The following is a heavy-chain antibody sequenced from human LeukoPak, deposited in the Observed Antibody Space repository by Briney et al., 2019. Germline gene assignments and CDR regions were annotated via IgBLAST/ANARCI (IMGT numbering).Heavy chain of an antibody. J-gene: IGHJ4*02. D-gene: IGHD6-25*01. V-gene: IGHV3-48*01. CDR2: ISSSRSTM. Sequence: LPGGSLRLSCAASGFTFSDYSMNWVRQAPGKGLEWVAYISSSRSTMYYADSVKGRFTISRDNAKNSLYLQMNSLRAEDTAVYYCAERFDYWGQGTLVTVSS. CDR3: AERFDY. CDR1: GFTFSDYS.